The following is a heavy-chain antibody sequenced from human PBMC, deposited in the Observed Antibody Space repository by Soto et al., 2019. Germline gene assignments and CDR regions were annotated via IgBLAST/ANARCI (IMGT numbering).Heavy chain of an antibody. CDR1: GFTFSSSG. D-gene: IGHD3-10*01. J-gene: IGHJ3*02. CDR3: AKVAITMVPSDAFDI. Sequence: HPGGSLRLSCAASGFTFSSSGMHWVRQAPGKGLEWVAVISYDASKKYYADSVKGRFTISRDNSKNTLYLQMNSLRAEDTAVYYCAKVAITMVPSDAFDIWGQGTMVTVSS. CDR2: ISYDASKK. V-gene: IGHV3-30*18.